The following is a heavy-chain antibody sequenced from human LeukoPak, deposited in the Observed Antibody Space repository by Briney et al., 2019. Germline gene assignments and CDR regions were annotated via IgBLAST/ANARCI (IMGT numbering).Heavy chain of an antibody. CDR3: ARLIGPYRVEGSPRAYYFDY. V-gene: IGHV4-34*01. CDR1: GGSFSGYY. CDR2: INHSGST. Sequence: SETLSLTCAVYGGSFSGYYWSWIRQPPGKGLEWIGEINHSGSTNYNPSLKSRVTISVDTSKNQFSLKLSSVTAADTAVYYCARLIGPYRVEGSPRAYYFDYWGQGTLVSVSS. J-gene: IGHJ4*02. D-gene: IGHD1-26*01.